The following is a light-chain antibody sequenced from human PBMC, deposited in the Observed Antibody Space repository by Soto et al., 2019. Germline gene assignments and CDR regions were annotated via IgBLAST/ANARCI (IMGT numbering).Light chain of an antibody. J-gene: IGKJ4*01. CDR3: HKYNHAPT. CDR1: QAISSY. V-gene: IGKV1-27*01. CDR2: ATS. Sequence: DIQLTQSPSSLSASVGDRVTITCRASQAISSYLAWYQQKPGKVPELLIYATSTLQSGPPSRFSGSGSGADSTPTISSLQPEDVATYYCHKYNHAPTFGGGTKVEIK.